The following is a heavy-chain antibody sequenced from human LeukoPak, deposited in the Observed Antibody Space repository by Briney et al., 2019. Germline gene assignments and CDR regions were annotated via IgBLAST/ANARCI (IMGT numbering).Heavy chain of an antibody. J-gene: IGHJ4*02. CDR3: ASGRIQLWFPYYFDY. D-gene: IGHD5-18*01. V-gene: IGHV3-7*01. CDR2: IKQDGSEK. CDR1: GFTFSSYW. Sequence: GGSLRLSCAASGFTFSSYWMSWVRQAPGKGLGWVANIKQDGSEKYYVDSVKGRFTISRDNAKNSLYLQMNSLRAEDTAVYYCASGRIQLWFPYYFDYWGQGTLVTVSS.